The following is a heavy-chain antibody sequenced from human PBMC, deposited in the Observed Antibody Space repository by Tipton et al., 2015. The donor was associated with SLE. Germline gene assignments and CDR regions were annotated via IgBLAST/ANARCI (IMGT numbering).Heavy chain of an antibody. Sequence: TLSLTCTVSGGSISSGDYYWSWIRQPPGKGLEWIGYIYYSGSTYYNPSLKSRVTISVDTSKNQFSLKLSSVTAADTAVYYCARDRYYYDSSGYSDYWGQGTLVTVSS. CDR3: ARDRYYYDSSGYSDY. D-gene: IGHD3-22*01. CDR1: GGSISSGDYY. CDR2: IYYSGST. V-gene: IGHV4-30-4*01. J-gene: IGHJ4*02.